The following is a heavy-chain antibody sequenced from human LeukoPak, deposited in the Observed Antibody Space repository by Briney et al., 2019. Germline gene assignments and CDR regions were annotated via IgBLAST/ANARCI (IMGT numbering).Heavy chain of an antibody. CDR2: ISSSGRTF. CDR1: GFTFSSYE. J-gene: IGHJ6*04. CDR3: AKSTRAVMAMMDV. Sequence: GGSLRLSCAVSGFTFSSYEMNWVRQAPGKGLEWLSYISSSGRTFYYADSVKGRFTISRDNAKNSLFLQMNSLRAEDTAVYFCAKSTRAVMAMMDVWGKGTTVTVSS. D-gene: IGHD3-16*01. V-gene: IGHV3-48*03.